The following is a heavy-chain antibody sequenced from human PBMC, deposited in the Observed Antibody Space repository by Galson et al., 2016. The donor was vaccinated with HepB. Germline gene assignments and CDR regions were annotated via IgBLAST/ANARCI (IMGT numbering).Heavy chain of an antibody. CDR1: GGTFSTYT. CDR3: ARESGGGGGNLYGIDV. V-gene: IGHV1-69*06. Sequence: SVKVSCKASGGTFSTYTISWVRQAPGQGLEWMGGIIPIFGTAKYAQKFQGRVTITADKSTTTAYMELSSLRSEDTAVYYCARESGGGGGNLYGIDVWGQGTTVTVSS. D-gene: IGHD2-15*01. J-gene: IGHJ6*02. CDR2: IIPIFGTA.